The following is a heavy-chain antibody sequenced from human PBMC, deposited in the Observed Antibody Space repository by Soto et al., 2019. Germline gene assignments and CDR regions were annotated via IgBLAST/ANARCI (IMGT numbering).Heavy chain of an antibody. CDR3: ARGTTVTQYYYYYMDV. Sequence: SETLSLTCAVYGGSFSGYYWSWIRQPPGKGLEWIGEINHSGSTNYNPSLKSRVTISVDTSKNQFSLKLSSVTAADTAVYYCARGTTVTQYYYYYMDVWGKGTKVTVSS. CDR1: GGSFSGYY. CDR2: INHSGST. J-gene: IGHJ6*03. V-gene: IGHV4-34*01. D-gene: IGHD4-17*01.